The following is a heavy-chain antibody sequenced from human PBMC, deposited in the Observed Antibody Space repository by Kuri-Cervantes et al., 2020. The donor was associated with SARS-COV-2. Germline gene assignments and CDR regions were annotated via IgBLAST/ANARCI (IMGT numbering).Heavy chain of an antibody. CDR2: IIPIFGTA. CDR3: ARDRSTHYFDY. J-gene: IGHJ4*02. Sequence: SVKVSCKASGYTFTSYGISWVRQAPGQGLEWMGGIIPIFGTANYAQKFQGRVTITADESTSTAYMELSNLRSEDTAVYYCARDRSTHYFDYWGQGTLVTVSS. V-gene: IGHV1-69*13. CDR1: GYTFTSYG.